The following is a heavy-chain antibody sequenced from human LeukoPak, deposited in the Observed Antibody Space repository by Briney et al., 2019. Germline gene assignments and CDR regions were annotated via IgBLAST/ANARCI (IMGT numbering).Heavy chain of an antibody. Sequence: ASVKVSCKASGYTFTNCGISWVRQAPGQGLEWMGWISPYNGNADYAQKLQGRVTMTADTSTTTAYMELRSLRSDDTAVYYCARGWLQPYWYFDLWGRGTLVTVSS. J-gene: IGHJ2*01. CDR2: ISPYNGNA. CDR1: GYTFTNCG. CDR3: ARGWLQPYWYFDL. D-gene: IGHD5-24*01. V-gene: IGHV1-18*01.